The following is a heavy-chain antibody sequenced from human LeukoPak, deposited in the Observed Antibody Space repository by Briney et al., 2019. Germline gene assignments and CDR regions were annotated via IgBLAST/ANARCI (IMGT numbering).Heavy chain of an antibody. Sequence: SVKVSCKASGGTFSSYAISWVRQAPGQGLEWMGGIIPIFSTANYAQKFQGRVTITTDESTSTAYMELSSLRSEDTAVYYCARDRSGGSWFDPWGQGTLVTVSS. CDR2: IIPIFSTA. D-gene: IGHD2-15*01. J-gene: IGHJ5*02. CDR1: GGTFSSYA. CDR3: ARDRSGGSWFDP. V-gene: IGHV1-69*05.